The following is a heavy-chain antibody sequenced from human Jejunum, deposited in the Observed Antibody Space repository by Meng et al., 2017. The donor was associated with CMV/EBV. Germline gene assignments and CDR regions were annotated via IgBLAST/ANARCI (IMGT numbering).Heavy chain of an antibody. J-gene: IGHJ4*02. V-gene: IGHV4-59*01. Sequence: NVSGGSIRTYYWTWVRQMPGKGLEWIGYVHRSGDTKYNPSLKSRVTISVDTAKNQFSVRLTSVTAADTAVYYCARAYSGSYWIEYWGQGTLVTVSS. CDR1: GGSIRTYY. CDR3: ARAYSGSYWIEY. CDR2: VHRSGDT. D-gene: IGHD1-26*01.